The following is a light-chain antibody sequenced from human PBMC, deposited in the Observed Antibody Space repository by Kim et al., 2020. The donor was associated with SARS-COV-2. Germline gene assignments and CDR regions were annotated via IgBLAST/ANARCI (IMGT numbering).Light chain of an antibody. CDR3: SSYTSSSTWV. Sequence: GQSITIACTGTSSDVGGYNYVSWYQQHPGKAPKLMIYDVSNRPSGVSNRFSGSKSANTASLTISGLQAEDEADYYCSSYTSSSTWVLGGGTQLTVL. V-gene: IGLV2-14*03. J-gene: IGLJ3*02. CDR2: DVS. CDR1: SSDVGGYNY.